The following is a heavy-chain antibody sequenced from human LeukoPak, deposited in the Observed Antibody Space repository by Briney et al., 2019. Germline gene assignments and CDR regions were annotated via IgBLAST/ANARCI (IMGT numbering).Heavy chain of an antibody. CDR2: ISSSGGNT. Sequence: GGSLRLSCSASGFTFSNYTMQWVRQAPGQGLEFVSGISSSGGNTYDADSVKGRFTISRDNSNATLYLQMSSLRTEDTALYYCVKHSAPYSNGWWCDYGGQGTLVTVSS. CDR3: VKHSAPYSNGWWCDY. J-gene: IGHJ4*02. D-gene: IGHD6-19*01. V-gene: IGHV3-64D*09. CDR1: GFTFSNYT.